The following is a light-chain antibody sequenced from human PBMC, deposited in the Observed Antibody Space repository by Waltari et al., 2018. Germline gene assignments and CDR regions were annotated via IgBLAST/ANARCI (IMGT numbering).Light chain of an antibody. J-gene: IGLJ2*01. CDR3: SSYTSRGTLV. V-gene: IGLV2-14*01. CDR1: SSDVGGYNF. CDR2: EVY. Sequence: QSALTQPASVSGSPGQSITISCTGTSSDVGGYNFVSWYQQAPGKAPTPIIYEVYNRPPGVANGFAGSKSGNKATLVCLISDYYCSSYTSRGTLVFGGGTKLTVL.